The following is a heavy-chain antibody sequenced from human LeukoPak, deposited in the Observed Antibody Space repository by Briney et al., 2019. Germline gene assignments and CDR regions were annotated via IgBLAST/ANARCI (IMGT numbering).Heavy chain of an antibody. D-gene: IGHD3-22*01. V-gene: IGHV1-24*01. J-gene: IGHJ3*02. CDR1: GYTFTSYY. Sequence: ASVKVSCKASGYTFTSYYMHWVRQAPGKGLEWMGGFDPEDGETIYAQKFQGRVTMTEDTSTDTAYMELSSLRSEDTAVYYCATIYYDSSGYYWLGAFDIWGQGTMVTVSS. CDR3: ATIYYDSSGYYWLGAFDI. CDR2: FDPEDGET.